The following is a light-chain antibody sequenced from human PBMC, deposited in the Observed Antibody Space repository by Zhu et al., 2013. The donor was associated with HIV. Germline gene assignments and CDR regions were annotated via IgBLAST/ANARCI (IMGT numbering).Light chain of an antibody. CDR2: AAS. CDR3: QHVNNNAA. V-gene: IGKV1-39*01. CDR1: QSISSY. Sequence: DIQMTQSPSSLSASVGDRVTITCRASQSISSYLNWYQQKPGKAPKLLIYAASSLQSGVPSRFGGRGSGTEFTLTIDSLQPEDFATYYCQHVNNNAAFGPGTKVDV. J-gene: IGKJ3*01.